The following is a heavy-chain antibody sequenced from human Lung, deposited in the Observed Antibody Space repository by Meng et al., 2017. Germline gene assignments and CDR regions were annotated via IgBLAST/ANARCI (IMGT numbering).Heavy chain of an antibody. Sequence: GQLVQSGAEVKKPRASVKVSCNASGYTFPDYWLHWVRRAPGQGLEWMGRINPKSGDTHYAQRFQGRVTMTGDTSISTAYMELSGLRSDDTAMYYCARDEDISAAGKLFGDYWGQGTLVTVSS. CDR3: ARDEDISAAGKLFGDY. CDR2: INPKSGDT. CDR1: GYTFPDYW. V-gene: IGHV1-2*06. D-gene: IGHD6-13*01. J-gene: IGHJ4*02.